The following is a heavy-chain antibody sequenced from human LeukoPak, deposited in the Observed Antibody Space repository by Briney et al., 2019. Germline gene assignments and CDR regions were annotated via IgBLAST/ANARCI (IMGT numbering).Heavy chain of an antibody. V-gene: IGHV3-74*01. Sequence: GGSLRLSCAASGFTFSNYEMNWVRQAPGKGLVWVSRIYSDATYYADSVKGRFTISRDNAKNTLYLQMNSLRAEDTAVYYCARESYDSSGYYYGGGFDYWGQGTLVTVSS. CDR2: IYSDAT. D-gene: IGHD3-22*01. CDR3: ARESYDSSGYYYGGGFDY. CDR1: GFTFSNYE. J-gene: IGHJ4*02.